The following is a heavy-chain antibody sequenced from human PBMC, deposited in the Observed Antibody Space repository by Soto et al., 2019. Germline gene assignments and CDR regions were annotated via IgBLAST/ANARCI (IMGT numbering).Heavy chain of an antibody. D-gene: IGHD3-16*01. J-gene: IGHJ4*02. CDR3: VRAWKGTSYGYFY. Sequence: EVQLVESGGGLVQPGGSLRLSCTVSGLTFTTYNFNWVRQAPGKGLEWISFINPGSTTRHYADSVKGRFTISRDNAKNSLYLQMNSLTDADAAVYYCVRAWKGTSYGYFYWGQGNRVTVSS. CDR2: INPGSTTR. CDR1: GLTFTTYN. V-gene: IGHV3-48*02.